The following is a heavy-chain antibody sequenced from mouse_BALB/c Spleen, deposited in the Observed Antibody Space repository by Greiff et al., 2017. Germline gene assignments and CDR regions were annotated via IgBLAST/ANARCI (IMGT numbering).Heavy chain of an antibody. Sequence: EVHLVESGAELVKPGASVKLSCTASGFNIKDTYMHWVKQRPEQGLEWIGRIDPANGNTKYDPKFQGKATITADTSSNTAYLQLSSLTSEDTAVYYCAGWLLRGDYAMDYWGQGTSVTVSS. J-gene: IGHJ4*01. CDR2: IDPANGNT. V-gene: IGHV14-3*02. D-gene: IGHD2-3*01. CDR3: AGWLLRGDYAMDY. CDR1: GFNIKDTY.